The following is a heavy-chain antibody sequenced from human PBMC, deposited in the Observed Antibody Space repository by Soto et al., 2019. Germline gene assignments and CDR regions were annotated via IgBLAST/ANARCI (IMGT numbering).Heavy chain of an antibody. CDR1: GGSISSGDYY. CDR3: ARQSYDSSDYFDY. V-gene: IGHV4-30-4*08. Sequence: SETLSLTCTVSGGSISSGDYYWSWIRQHPGKGLEWIGYIYYSGSTYYNPSLKSRVTISVDTSRIHFSLKLISVTAADTAVYYCARQSYDSSDYFDYWGQGTLVTVSS. D-gene: IGHD3-22*01. CDR2: IYYSGST. J-gene: IGHJ4*02.